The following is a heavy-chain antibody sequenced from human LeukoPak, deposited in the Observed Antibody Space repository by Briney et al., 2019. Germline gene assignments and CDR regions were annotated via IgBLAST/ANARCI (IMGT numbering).Heavy chain of an antibody. Sequence: ASVKVSCKASGYTFPRYGISWVRQAPGQGLEWMGWISAYNGNTNYARNLQGRLTMTTDTSTSTAYMELTSLRSADTAVYYCARVVGFGELSLGYWGQGTLVTVSS. V-gene: IGHV1-18*01. D-gene: IGHD3-10*01. J-gene: IGHJ4*02. CDR2: ISAYNGNT. CDR3: ARVVGFGELSLGY. CDR1: GYTFPRYG.